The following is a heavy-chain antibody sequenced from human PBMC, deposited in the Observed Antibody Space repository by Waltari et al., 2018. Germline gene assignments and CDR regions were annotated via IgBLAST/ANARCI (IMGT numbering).Heavy chain of an antibody. CDR2: IYYSGRT. Sequence: QLQLQESGPGLVKPSETLSLTCTVSGGSISSSSYYWGWIRRPPGKGLEWIGSIYYSGRTYYNPSLKSRVTISVDTSKNQFSLKLSSVTAADTAVYYCAREGMGYSGYDWDFDYWGQGTLVTVSS. V-gene: IGHV4-39*07. CDR1: GGSISSSSYY. CDR3: AREGMGYSGYDWDFDY. D-gene: IGHD5-12*01. J-gene: IGHJ4*02.